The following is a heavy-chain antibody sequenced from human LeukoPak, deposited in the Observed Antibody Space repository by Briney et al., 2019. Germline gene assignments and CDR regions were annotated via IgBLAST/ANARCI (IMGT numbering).Heavy chain of an antibody. D-gene: IGHD3-10*01. CDR3: ARVDTMVRGVIGAFDI. Sequence: SETLSLTCSVSGGPISSFYRIWIRHPPGKALVWVGYIYYSGSTNYNPSLKSRVTISVDTSKNQFSLKLSSVTAADTAVYYCARVDTMVRGVIGAFDIWGQGTMVTVSS. V-gene: IGHV4-59*13. J-gene: IGHJ3*02. CDR1: GGPISSFY. CDR2: IYYSGST.